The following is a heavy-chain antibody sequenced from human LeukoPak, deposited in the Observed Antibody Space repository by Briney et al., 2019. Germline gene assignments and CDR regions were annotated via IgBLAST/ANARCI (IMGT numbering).Heavy chain of an antibody. CDR2: IYSGGST. V-gene: IGHV3-53*04. J-gene: IGHJ4*02. Sequence: GGSLRLSCAASGFTVSSNYMSWVRPAPGKGLEWVSVIYSGGSTYYADSVKGRFTISRHNSKNTLYLQINSLRAEDTAVYYCARVGNWNPYYFDYWGQGTLVTVSS. CDR1: GFTVSSNY. CDR3: ARVGNWNPYYFDY. D-gene: IGHD1-1*01.